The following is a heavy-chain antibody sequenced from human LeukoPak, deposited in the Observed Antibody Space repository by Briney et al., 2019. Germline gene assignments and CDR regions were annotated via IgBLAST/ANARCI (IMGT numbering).Heavy chain of an antibody. CDR1: GGSISSGSYY. J-gene: IGHJ4*02. Sequence: SETLSLTCTVSGGSISSGSYYWSWIRQPAGKGLEWIGRIYASGSTNYNPSLKSRVTISVDTSKNQFSLKLSSVTAADTAVYYCAREAAAGTFDYWGQGTLVTVSS. V-gene: IGHV4-61*02. CDR3: AREAAAGTFDY. D-gene: IGHD6-13*01. CDR2: IYASGST.